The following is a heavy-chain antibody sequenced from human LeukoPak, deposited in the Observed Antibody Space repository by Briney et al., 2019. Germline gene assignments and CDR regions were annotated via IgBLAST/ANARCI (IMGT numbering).Heavy chain of an antibody. Sequence: GGSLRLSCAASGFTFSSYAMSWVRQAPGKGLEWVSAISGSGGSTYYADSVKGRFTISRDNSKNTLYLQMNSLRAEDTAVYYCAKDLSSREDGPAYYYYGIDVWGQGTTVTVSS. V-gene: IGHV3-23*01. CDR1: GFTFSSYA. CDR2: ISGSGGST. D-gene: IGHD1-26*01. CDR3: AKDLSSREDGPAYYYYGIDV. J-gene: IGHJ6*02.